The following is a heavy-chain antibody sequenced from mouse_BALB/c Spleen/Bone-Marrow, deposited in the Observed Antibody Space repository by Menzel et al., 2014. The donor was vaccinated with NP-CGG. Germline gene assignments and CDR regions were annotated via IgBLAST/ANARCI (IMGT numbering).Heavy chain of an antibody. V-gene: IGHV7-3*02. CDR1: GFTFIDYY. Sequence: DVMLVESGGGLVQPGGSLRLSCATSGFTFIDYYMSWVRQPPGKALEWLGFIRNKANGYTTEYSASVKGRFTISRDNSQSILYLQMNTLRAEDSATYYCARDDYYAMDYWGQGTSVTVSS. CDR2: IRNKANGYTT. J-gene: IGHJ4*01. CDR3: ARDDYYAMDY.